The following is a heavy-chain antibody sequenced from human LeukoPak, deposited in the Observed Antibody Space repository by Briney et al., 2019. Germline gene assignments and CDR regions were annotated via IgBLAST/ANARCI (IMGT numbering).Heavy chain of an antibody. D-gene: IGHD3-22*01. CDR2: IRYDGSNK. J-gene: IGHJ5*02. Sequence: GGSLRLSCAASGFTFSSYGMHWVRQAPGKGLEWVAFIRYDGSNKYYADSVKGRFTISRDNSKNTLYLQMNSLRAEDTAVYYCARIASYYDSSGSNWFDPWGQGTLVTVSS. CDR3: ARIASYYDSSGSNWFDP. CDR1: GFTFSSYG. V-gene: IGHV3-30*02.